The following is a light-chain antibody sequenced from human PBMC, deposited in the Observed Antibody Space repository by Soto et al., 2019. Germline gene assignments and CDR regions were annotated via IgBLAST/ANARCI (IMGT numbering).Light chain of an antibody. CDR3: QQYGSSPRYT. CDR1: QSVSSNS. V-gene: IGKV3-20*01. J-gene: IGKJ2*01. CDR2: GAS. Sequence: EIVLTQSPGTLSLSPGERATLSCRASQSVSSNSLVWYQQKPGQAPRLLIYGASTRATGIPDRFSGSGSGTDFTLTINKLEPEDFAVYYCQQYGSSPRYTFGQGTKLEIK.